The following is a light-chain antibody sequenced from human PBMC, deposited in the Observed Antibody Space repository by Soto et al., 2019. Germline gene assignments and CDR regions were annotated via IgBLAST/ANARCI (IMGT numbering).Light chain of an antibody. CDR2: YDH. V-gene: IGLV3-21*04. Sequence: SSELTQPPSVSVPPGKTATIACGGDNIGSISVHWYQQKPGQAPVLVISYDHDRPSGIPERFSGSNSGSTATLTISRVEAGDEADYYCQVWDTSSDQQVFGGGTKLTVL. CDR3: QVWDTSSDQQV. J-gene: IGLJ2*01. CDR1: NIGSIS.